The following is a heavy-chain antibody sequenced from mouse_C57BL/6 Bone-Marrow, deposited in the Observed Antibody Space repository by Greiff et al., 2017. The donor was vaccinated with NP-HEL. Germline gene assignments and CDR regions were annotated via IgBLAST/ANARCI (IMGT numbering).Heavy chain of an antibody. CDR3: ARGWLLRDY. CDR1: GFTFSSYA. Sequence: VQLKESGGGLVKPGGSLKLSCAASGFTFSSYAMSWVRQTPEKRLEWVATISDGGSYTYYPDNVKGRFTISRDNAKNNLYLQMSHLKSEDTAMYYCARGWLLRDYWGQGTTLTVSS. J-gene: IGHJ2*01. D-gene: IGHD2-3*01. V-gene: IGHV5-4*01. CDR2: ISDGGSYT.